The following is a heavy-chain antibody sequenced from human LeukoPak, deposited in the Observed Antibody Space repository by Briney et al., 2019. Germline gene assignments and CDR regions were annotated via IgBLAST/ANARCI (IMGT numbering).Heavy chain of an antibody. CDR3: AREEYVWGSYRYFDY. Sequence: ASVKVSCKTSGYTFNTYGISWVRQAPGQGLEWMGWISGYNGDTNSAQKLQGRVTLTTDAHTSTAYMELGSLRSDDTAVYYCAREEYVWGSYRYFDYWGQGTLVTVSS. CDR2: ISGYNGDT. J-gene: IGHJ4*02. D-gene: IGHD3-16*02. V-gene: IGHV1-18*01. CDR1: GYTFNTYG.